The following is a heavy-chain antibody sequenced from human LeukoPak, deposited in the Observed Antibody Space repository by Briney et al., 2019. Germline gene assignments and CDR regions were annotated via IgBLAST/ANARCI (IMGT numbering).Heavy chain of an antibody. CDR1: GGSISTYY. J-gene: IGHJ4*02. D-gene: IGHD4-23*01. V-gene: IGHV4-59*08. Sequence: SETLSLTCTVSGGSISTYYWSWIRQPPGKGLEWIGYIYYTGSTNYNPSLESRVTISVDTSKNQFSLKVTSVTAADTAVYYCARSYYGGSHQYYFDYWGQGTLVTVSS. CDR2: IYYTGST. CDR3: ARSYYGGSHQYYFDY.